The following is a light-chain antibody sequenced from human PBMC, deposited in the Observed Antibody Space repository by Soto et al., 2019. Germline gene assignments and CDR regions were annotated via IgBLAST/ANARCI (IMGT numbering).Light chain of an antibody. CDR2: VGTGGIVG. CDR3: GADHGSGSNFVWV. CDR1: SGYSNYK. J-gene: IGLJ3*02. Sequence: QSVLTQPPSASASLGASVTLTCTLSSGYSNYKVDSYQQRPGKGPRFVMRVGTGGIVGSKGDGIPDRFSVLGSGLNRYLTIKNIQEEDESDYHCGADHGSGSNFVWVFGAGTMLTVL. V-gene: IGLV9-49*01.